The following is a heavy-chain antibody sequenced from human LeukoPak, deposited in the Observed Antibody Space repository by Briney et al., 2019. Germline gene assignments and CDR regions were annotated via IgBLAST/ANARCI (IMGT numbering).Heavy chain of an antibody. CDR1: GFTFTSFW. CDR3: ARDLNYDPH. J-gene: IGHJ4*02. V-gene: IGHV3-7*04. D-gene: IGHD3-16*01. Sequence: ESGGGLVQPGGSLRLSCAASGFTFTSFWMTWVRQAPGKGLEWAATINQDGRVKYYVDSMKGRFTISRDNAKNSVFLQMNSLTAEDTAVFYCARDLNYDPHWGQGTLVTVSS. CDR2: INQDGRVK.